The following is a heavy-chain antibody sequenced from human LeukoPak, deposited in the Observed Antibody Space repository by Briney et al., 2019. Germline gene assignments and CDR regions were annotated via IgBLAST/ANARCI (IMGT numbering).Heavy chain of an antibody. CDR1: GGSTNYYY. CDR3: ASNIPTSTTSPPLGY. J-gene: IGHJ4*02. D-gene: IGHD1-26*01. Sequence: SETLSLTCTVSGGSTNYYYWSWIRQPPGKGLEWIGYIDYSGRTKYNPSLKSRVTISVDTSKNQFSLKLSSVTATDTAAYYCASNIPTSTTSPPLGYWGQGTLVTVSS. CDR2: IDYSGRT. V-gene: IGHV4-59*08.